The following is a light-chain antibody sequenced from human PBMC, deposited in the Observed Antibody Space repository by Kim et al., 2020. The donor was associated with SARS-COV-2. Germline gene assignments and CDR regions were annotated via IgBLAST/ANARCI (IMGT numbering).Light chain of an antibody. J-gene: IGLJ2*01. V-gene: IGLV2-23*02. Sequence: QSALTQPASVSGSPGQSITISCTRTSSDVGSYNLVSWYQQHPGKAPKLVIYEVNKRPSGISNRFSGSKSGNTASLTISGLQAEDEADFYCCSYAGSSTVFGGGTQLTVL. CDR2: EVN. CDR3: CSYAGSSTV. CDR1: SSDVGSYNL.